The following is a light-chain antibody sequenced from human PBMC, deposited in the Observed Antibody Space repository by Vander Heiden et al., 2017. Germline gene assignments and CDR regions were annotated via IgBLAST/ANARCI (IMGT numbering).Light chain of an antibody. CDR3: QVWESVNDHPKWV. CDR2: DDH. J-gene: IGLJ3*02. CDR1: NIGSKG. Sequence: YVLTPPPSASVAPGQTASLPCGGNNIGSKGVHWYQQKPGQAPVLVVHDDHHRTSGIPGRFSGSNSGNTATLTISRIEAVDEAHYYCQVWESVNDHPKWVLGGGTRLTVL. V-gene: IGLV3-21*02.